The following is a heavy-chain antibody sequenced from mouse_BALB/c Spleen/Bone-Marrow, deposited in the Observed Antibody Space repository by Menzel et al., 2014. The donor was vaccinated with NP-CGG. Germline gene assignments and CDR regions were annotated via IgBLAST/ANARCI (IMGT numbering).Heavy chain of an antibody. CDR1: GYTFTSYW. CDR3: TRSYGSSYEYYFDY. Sequence: VQLQQSGAALVRPGASVKLSCKASGYTFTSYWIPCVKLLLGQCLAWLGNLSPSDSYTNYNQKFKDMATSTVDKSSSTAYMQLSSPTSEDSAVYYCTRSYGSSYEYYFDYWGQGTTLTV. CDR2: LSPSDSYT. V-gene: IGHV1-69*02. J-gene: IGHJ2*01. D-gene: IGHD1-1*01.